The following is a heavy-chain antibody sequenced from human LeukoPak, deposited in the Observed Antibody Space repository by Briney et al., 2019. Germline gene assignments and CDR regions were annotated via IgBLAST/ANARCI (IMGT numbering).Heavy chain of an antibody. CDR2: IYPGDSDT. V-gene: IGHV5-51*01. Sequence: GESLKISCKGSGYRFTSYWLGWVRQMPGKGLEWMGIIYPGDSDTRYSPSFQGQVTISADKSISTAYLQWSSLKASDTAMYYCARRVFGVVGATTHNWFDPWGQGTLVTVSS. CDR1: GYRFTSYW. J-gene: IGHJ5*02. CDR3: ARRVFGVVGATTHNWFDP. D-gene: IGHD1-26*01.